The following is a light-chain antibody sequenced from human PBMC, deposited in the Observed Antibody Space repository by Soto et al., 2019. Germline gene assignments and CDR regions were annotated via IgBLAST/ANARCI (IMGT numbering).Light chain of an antibody. CDR1: QSVSSY. Sequence: EIVLTQSPGTLSLSPGERATLSCRASQSVSSYLAWFQQKPGQAPRLLIYGASSRATGIPDRFSGSGSGTDFTLTISRLEPEDSAVYYCQQYIDAVRTFGQGTKVEI. CDR2: GAS. V-gene: IGKV3-20*01. J-gene: IGKJ1*01. CDR3: QQYIDAVRT.